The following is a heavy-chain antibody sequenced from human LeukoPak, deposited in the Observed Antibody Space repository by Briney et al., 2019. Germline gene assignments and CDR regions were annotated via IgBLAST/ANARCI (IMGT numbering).Heavy chain of an antibody. J-gene: IGHJ4*02. V-gene: IGHV4-30-4*01. Sequence: PSETLSLTCTVSGGSISSGDYYWSWIRQPPGKGLEWIGYIYYSGSTYCNPSLKSRVTISVDTSKNQFSLKLSSVTAADTAVYYCARTGDDYGGNGVDYWGQGTLVTVSS. CDR2: IYYSGST. CDR1: GGSISSGDYY. D-gene: IGHD4-23*01. CDR3: ARTGDDYGGNGVDY.